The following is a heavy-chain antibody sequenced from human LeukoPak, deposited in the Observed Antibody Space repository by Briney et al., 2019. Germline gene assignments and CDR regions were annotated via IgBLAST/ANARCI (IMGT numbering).Heavy chain of an antibody. D-gene: IGHD5/OR15-5a*01. CDR3: ARWVSTPRGYFDY. CDR1: GGSISSSSFY. J-gene: IGHJ4*02. Sequence: SETLSLTCTVSGGSISSSSFYWGWIRQPPGKGLEWIGNIYYSGSTHYNPSLKSRVTISVDTSKNQFSLRLSSVTAADTAVYYCARWVSTPRGYFDYWGQGTLVTVSS. V-gene: IGHV4-39*01. CDR2: IYYSGST.